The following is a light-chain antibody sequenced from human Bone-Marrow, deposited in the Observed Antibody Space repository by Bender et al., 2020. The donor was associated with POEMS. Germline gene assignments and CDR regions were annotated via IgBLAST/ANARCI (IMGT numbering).Light chain of an antibody. Sequence: YELTQPSSVSVSPGQTARITCSGDVLGKKYSRWYQKKPGRAPVLVMYKDTERPAGTPDRFSGSTSGTTVTLTIRGVQIEDEAEYYCFCAPDRGVFGGGTKLTVL. J-gene: IGLJ3*02. CDR2: KDT. V-gene: IGLV3-27*01. CDR1: VLGKKY. CDR3: FCAPDRGV.